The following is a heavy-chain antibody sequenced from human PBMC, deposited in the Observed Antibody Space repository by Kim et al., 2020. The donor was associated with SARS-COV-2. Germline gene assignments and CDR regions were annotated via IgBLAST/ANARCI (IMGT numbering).Heavy chain of an antibody. V-gene: IGHV4-39*01. CDR3: ARHFRGGDEVPDAFDI. D-gene: IGHD3-10*01. Sequence: SETLSLTCTVSGGSISSSSYYWGWIRQPPGKGLEWIGSIYYSGSTYYNPSLKSRVTISVDTSKNQFSLKLSSVTAADTAVYYCARHFRGGDEVPDAFDIWGQGTMVTVSS. CDR2: IYYSGST. J-gene: IGHJ3*02. CDR1: GGSISSSSYY.